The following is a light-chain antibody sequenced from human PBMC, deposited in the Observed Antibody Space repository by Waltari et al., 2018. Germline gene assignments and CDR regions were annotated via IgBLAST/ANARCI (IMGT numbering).Light chain of an antibody. Sequence: QSALTQPASVSGSPGQSITISCAGTNRDIGYYNFVSWYQQHPGKAPKLMIFDVNRSPAGVSQRFSGSKAGNTASLTISVLQAEDEADYLCASYTSANTVLFGGGTKVTVL. CDR2: DVN. V-gene: IGLV2-14*03. CDR3: ASYTSANTVL. J-gene: IGLJ2*01. CDR1: NRDIGYYNF.